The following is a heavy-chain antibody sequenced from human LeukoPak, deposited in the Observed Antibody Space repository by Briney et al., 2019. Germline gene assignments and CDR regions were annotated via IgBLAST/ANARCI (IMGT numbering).Heavy chain of an antibody. Sequence: TGGSLRLSCAASGFTFSNAWMSWVRQAPGKGLEWVGRIKSKTDGGTTDYAAPVKGRFTISRDDSKNTLYLQMNSLKTEDTAVYYCAKDGGNYYDTAGNHLMRSYMDVWGKGSTVTVSS. V-gene: IGHV3-15*01. CDR3: AKDGGNYYDTAGNHLMRSYMDV. CDR1: GFTFSNAW. D-gene: IGHD3-22*01. J-gene: IGHJ6*04. CDR2: IKSKTDGGTT.